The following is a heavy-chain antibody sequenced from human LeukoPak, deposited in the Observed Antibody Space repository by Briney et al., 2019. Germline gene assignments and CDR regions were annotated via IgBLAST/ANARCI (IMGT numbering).Heavy chain of an antibody. D-gene: IGHD6-19*01. CDR1: GGSISSSSYY. J-gene: IGHJ4*02. V-gene: IGHV4-39*01. CDR2: IYYSGST. CDR3: ARGGGWLALDY. Sequence: SETLSLTCTVSGGSISSSSYYWGWIRQPPGKGLEWIGSIYYSGSTYYNPSLKSRVTISVDTSKNQFSLKLSSVTAADTAVYYCARGGGWLALDYWGQGTLVTVSS.